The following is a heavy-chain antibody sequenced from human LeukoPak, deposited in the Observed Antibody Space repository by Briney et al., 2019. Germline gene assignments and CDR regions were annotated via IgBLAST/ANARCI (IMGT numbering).Heavy chain of an antibody. CDR2: IIPIFGTA. D-gene: IGHD2-2*02. CDR1: GGTFSSYA. CDR3: ARRGYCSSTSCYMSFGYMDV. V-gene: IGHV1-69*05. Sequence: SVKVSCKASGGTFSSYAISWVRQAPGQGLEWMGGIIPIFGTANYAQKFQGRVTITTDESTSTAYMELSSLRSEDTAVYYCARRGYCSSTSCYMSFGYMDVWGKGTTVTASS. J-gene: IGHJ6*03.